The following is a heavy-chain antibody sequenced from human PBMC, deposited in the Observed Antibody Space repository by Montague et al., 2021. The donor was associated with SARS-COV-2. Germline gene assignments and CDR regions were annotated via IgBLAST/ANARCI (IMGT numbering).Heavy chain of an antibody. CDR3: ARPRGGSYQTSFDY. CDR2: ISYDGSNK. D-gene: IGHD1-26*01. CDR1: GFTFSSYA. V-gene: IGHV3-30-3*01. J-gene: IGHJ4*02. Sequence: SLRLSCAASGFTFSSYAMHWVRQAPGKGLEWVAVISYDGSNKYYADSVKGRFTISRDNSKNTLYPQMNSLRAEDTAVYYCARPRGGSYQTSFDYWGQGTLVTVSS.